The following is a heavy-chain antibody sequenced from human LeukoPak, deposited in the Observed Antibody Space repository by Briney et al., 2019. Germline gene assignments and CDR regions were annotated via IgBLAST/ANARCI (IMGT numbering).Heavy chain of an antibody. CDR1: GFTFSNYA. V-gene: IGHV3-21*04. CDR3: ARYYDGSTYNDAFDI. J-gene: IGHJ3*02. CDR2: IGRTGDI. D-gene: IGHD3-22*01. Sequence: GGSLRLSCAASGFTFSNYAMTWVRQAPGKGLEWVSVIGRTGDIFYADSVKGRFTISRDNAKNSLYLQMNSLRAEDTAVYYCARYYDGSTYNDAFDIWGQGTMVTVPS.